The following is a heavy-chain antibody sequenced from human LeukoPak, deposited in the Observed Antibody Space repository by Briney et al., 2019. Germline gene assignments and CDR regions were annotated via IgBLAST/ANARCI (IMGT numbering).Heavy chain of an antibody. D-gene: IGHD3-10*01. J-gene: IGHJ4*02. Sequence: GGSLRLSCAASGFTFDDYAMHWVRQAPGKGLEWVSGISWNSGSIGYADSVKGRFTISRDNAKNSLYLQMNSLRAEDTALYYCAKDPNYYGSGSPNNPFDYWVQGTLVTVSS. CDR1: GFTFDDYA. CDR3: AKDPNYYGSGSPNNPFDY. V-gene: IGHV3-9*01. CDR2: ISWNSGSI.